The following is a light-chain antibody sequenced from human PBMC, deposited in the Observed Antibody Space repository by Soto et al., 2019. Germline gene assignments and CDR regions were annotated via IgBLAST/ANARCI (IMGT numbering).Light chain of an antibody. CDR3: QKYDSAPLT. V-gene: IGKV1-27*01. CDR2: AAS. J-gene: IGKJ4*01. CDR1: QGISNY. Sequence: DIQMTQSPSSLSASVGDRVDITCRASQGISNYLAWYQQKPGKVPKLLIYAASTLQSGVPSRFSGSGSGTDFTLTISSLQPEDVATYYCQKYDSAPLTFGGGTRWIS.